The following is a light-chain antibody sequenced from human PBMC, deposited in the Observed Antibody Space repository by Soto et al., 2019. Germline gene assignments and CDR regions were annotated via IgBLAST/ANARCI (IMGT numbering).Light chain of an antibody. CDR2: EVS. CDR1: SSDVGSYNR. CDR3: NSYTGSSTYV. J-gene: IGLJ1*01. Sequence: QSVLTQPPSVSGSPGQSVAISCTGTSSDVGSYNRVSWYQQPPGAAPKLMIYEVSNRPSGVPDRFSGSKSGNTASLTISGLQAGYEADYYCNSYTGSSTYVFGTGTKVTVL. V-gene: IGLV2-18*02.